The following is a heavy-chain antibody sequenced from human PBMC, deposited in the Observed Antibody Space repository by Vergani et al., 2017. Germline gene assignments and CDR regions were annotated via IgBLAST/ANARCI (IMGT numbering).Heavy chain of an antibody. D-gene: IGHD3-22*01. J-gene: IGHJ4*02. V-gene: IGHV1-69*13. CDR3: ARISKHRTYYYDNSDFSI. CDR2: IIPMCGTT. Sequence: QVQLVQSGTEMKKPGSSVKVSCKASGGTFSSSGLSWVRQAPGQGLEWMGRIIPMCGTTNYAQKFQGRVTMTADESTSTAFMELRSLRSEDTAVYYCARISKHRTYYYDNSDFSIWGQGTLVTVSS. CDR1: GGTFSSSG.